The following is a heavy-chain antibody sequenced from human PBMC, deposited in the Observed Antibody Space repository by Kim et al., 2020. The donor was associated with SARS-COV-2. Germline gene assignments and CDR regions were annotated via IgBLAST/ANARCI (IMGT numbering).Heavy chain of an antibody. J-gene: IGHJ4*02. Sequence: TTDYAAPVKCRFTISRDGSKNTLYLQMNSLKTEDTAVYYCTTGSQQLVLHYWGQGTLVTVSS. CDR2: TT. CDR3: TTGSQQLVLHY. V-gene: IGHV3-15*01. D-gene: IGHD6-13*01.